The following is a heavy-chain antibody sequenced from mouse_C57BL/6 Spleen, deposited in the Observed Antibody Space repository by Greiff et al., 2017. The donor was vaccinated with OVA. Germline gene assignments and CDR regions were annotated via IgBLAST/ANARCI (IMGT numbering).Heavy chain of an antibody. J-gene: IGHJ3*01. CDR3: AGPCTSYDGYPWFAY. Sequence: VQLKESGGDLVKPGGSLKLSCAASGFTFSSYGMSWVRQTPDKRLEWVATISSGGSYTYYPDSVKGRFTISRDNAKNTLYLQMSSLKSEDTAMYDCAGPCTSYDGYPWFAYWGQGTLVTVSA. D-gene: IGHD2-3*01. CDR2: ISSGGSYT. CDR1: GFTFSSYG. V-gene: IGHV5-6*01.